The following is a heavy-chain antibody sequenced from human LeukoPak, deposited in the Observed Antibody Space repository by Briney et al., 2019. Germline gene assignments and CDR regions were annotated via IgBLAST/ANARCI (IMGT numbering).Heavy chain of an antibody. CDR2: IYTGGTT. Sequence: PGGSLRLSCAASGFTFTSNHMNWVRQAPGKGLEWVSIIYTGGTTHYADSLKDRFTIFTDDSINTLYLQMNSLRAEDTAVYYCARDSSSYYFDYWGQGTLVTVSS. CDR1: GFTFTSNH. J-gene: IGHJ4*02. D-gene: IGHD6-6*01. V-gene: IGHV3-66*01. CDR3: ARDSSSYYFDY.